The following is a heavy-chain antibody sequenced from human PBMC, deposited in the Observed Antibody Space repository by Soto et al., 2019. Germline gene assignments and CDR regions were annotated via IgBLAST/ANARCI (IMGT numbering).Heavy chain of an antibody. D-gene: IGHD5-18*01. Sequence: GGSLRLSCAASGFTFSSYWMHWVRQAPGKGLVWVSRINSDGSSTSYADSVKGRFTISRDNAKNTLCLQMNSLRAEDTAVYYCARVDTAMVAPFDYWGQGTLVTVSS. CDR3: ARVDTAMVAPFDY. CDR2: INSDGSST. V-gene: IGHV3-74*01. J-gene: IGHJ4*02. CDR1: GFTFSSYW.